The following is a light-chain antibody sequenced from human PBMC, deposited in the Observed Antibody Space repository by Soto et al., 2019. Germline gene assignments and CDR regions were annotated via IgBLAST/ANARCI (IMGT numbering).Light chain of an antibody. J-gene: IGKJ2*01. CDR2: GAS. V-gene: IGKV3-15*01. Sequence: EIVMTQSPATLSVSPGERATLSCRASQSVSSNLAWYQQKPGQAPRLLIYGASTRATGIPARFSGSGSGTEFTLTISSLQSEDVAVYYCQQYNQWPPYTFGQGTRVEMK. CDR1: QSVSSN. CDR3: QQYNQWPPYT.